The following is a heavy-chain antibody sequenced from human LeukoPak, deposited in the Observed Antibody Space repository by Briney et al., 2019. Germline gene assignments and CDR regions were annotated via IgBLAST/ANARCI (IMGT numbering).Heavy chain of an antibody. CDR1: GFTFSDYY. Sequence: GGSLRLSCAASGFTFSDYYMSWIRQAPGKGLEWVSYISSSGSTLYYADSVKGRFTISRDNAKNSLYLQMNSLRAEDTAVYYCARHGQQQLVWGYLFYWGQGTLVTVSS. CDR2: ISSSGSTL. J-gene: IGHJ4*02. CDR3: ARHGQQQLVWGYLFY. D-gene: IGHD6-13*01. V-gene: IGHV3-11*01.